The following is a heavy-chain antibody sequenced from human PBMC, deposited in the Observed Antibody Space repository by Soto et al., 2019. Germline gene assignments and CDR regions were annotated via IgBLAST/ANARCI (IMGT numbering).Heavy chain of an antibody. Sequence: QVQLVESGGGVVQPGRSLRLSCAASGFTFSSYGMHWVRQAPGKGLECVAVISYDGSHKYYADSVKGRFSISRGSSKHTMYLQMNSLGAEDTAVYYCAKDRESYTSSSYFFDYWGQGTLVTVSS. J-gene: IGHJ4*02. CDR3: AKDRESYTSSSYFFDY. CDR2: ISYDGSHK. V-gene: IGHV3-30*18. CDR1: GFTFSSYG. D-gene: IGHD6-6*01.